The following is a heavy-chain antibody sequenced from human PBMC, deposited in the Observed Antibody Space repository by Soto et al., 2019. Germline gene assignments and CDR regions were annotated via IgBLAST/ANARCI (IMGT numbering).Heavy chain of an antibody. CDR2: ISYDGSNK. J-gene: IGHJ6*02. D-gene: IGHD3-22*01. V-gene: IGHV3-30*18. Sequence: RLSCAASGFTFSSYGMHWVRQAPGKGLEGVAVISYDGSNKYYADSVKGRFTISRDNSKNTLYLQMNSLRAEDTAVYYCAKGTGYYDSSGSYYYYGMDVWGQGTTVTVSS. CDR1: GFTFSSYG. CDR3: AKGTGYYDSSGSYYYYGMDV.